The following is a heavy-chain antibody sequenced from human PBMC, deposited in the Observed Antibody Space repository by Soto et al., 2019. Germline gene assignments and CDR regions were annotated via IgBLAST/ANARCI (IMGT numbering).Heavy chain of an antibody. CDR3: ARVPVMVVAGSTFDY. CDR1: VYSVSSGSY. J-gene: IGHJ4*01. Sequence: SETLSLTCTVSVYSVSSGSYWAWIRQPPGKGPEWIASIYHGGTTFYNPSLKSRITISVDTSNSQFSLKLTSVTAADTDVYYCARVPVMVVAGSTFDYWGHGTLVTAPQ. V-gene: IGHV4-38-2*02. CDR2: IYHGGTT. D-gene: IGHD6-19*01.